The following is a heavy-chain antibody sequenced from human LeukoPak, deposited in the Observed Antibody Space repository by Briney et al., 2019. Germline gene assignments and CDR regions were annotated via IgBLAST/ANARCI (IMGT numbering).Heavy chain of an antibody. Sequence: ASVKVSCKASGYTFTSYGISWVRQAPGQGLEWMGWISAYNGNTNYAQKLQGRVTMTTDTSTSTAYMELRSLRSDDTAVYYCALLGGPIDYYYGMDVWGQGTTVTVPS. CDR1: GYTFTSYG. J-gene: IGHJ6*02. D-gene: IGHD3-16*01. V-gene: IGHV1-18*01. CDR3: ALLGGPIDYYYGMDV. CDR2: ISAYNGNT.